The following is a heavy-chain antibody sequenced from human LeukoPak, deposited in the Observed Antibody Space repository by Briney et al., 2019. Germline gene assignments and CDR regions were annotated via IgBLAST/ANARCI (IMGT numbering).Heavy chain of an antibody. CDR2: ISGSGGST. J-gene: IGHJ5*02. Sequence: PGGSLRLSCAASGFTFSSYAMSWVRQAPGKGLEWVSAISGSGGSTYYADSVKGRFTISRDNSKNTLYLQMNSLRAEDTAVYYCAKDWYCSSTSCPNWFDLWGQGTLVTVSS. CDR3: AKDWYCSSTSCPNWFDL. V-gene: IGHV3-23*01. D-gene: IGHD2-2*01. CDR1: GFTFSSYA.